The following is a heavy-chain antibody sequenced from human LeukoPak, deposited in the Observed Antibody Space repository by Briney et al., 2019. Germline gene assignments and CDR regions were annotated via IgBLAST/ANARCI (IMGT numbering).Heavy chain of an antibody. V-gene: IGHV3-30-3*01. CDR2: VSHDGSIE. J-gene: IGHJ4*02. CDR3: AREDRGGIQLLFDY. D-gene: IGHD5-18*01. CDR1: GLTVTTYA. Sequence: PGGCLRHSRGPSGLTVTTYAMHSVRQAPGRGREWVAVVSHDGSIEYYTDTVKGQFTISRDNSTNTLYLQTDTLSAENTSLYYSAREDRGGIQLLFDYWGEGTLVTVSS.